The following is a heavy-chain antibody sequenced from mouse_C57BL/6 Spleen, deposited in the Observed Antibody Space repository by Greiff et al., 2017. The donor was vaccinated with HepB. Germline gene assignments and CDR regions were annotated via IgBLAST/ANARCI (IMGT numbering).Heavy chain of an antibody. D-gene: IGHD4-1*01. CDR1: GYTFTDYY. J-gene: IGHJ3*01. CDR2: INPNNGGT. V-gene: IGHV1-26*01. CDR3: AQAWGTGTGDAY. Sequence: VQLQQSGPELVKPGASVKISCKASGYTFTDYYMNWVKQSHGKSLEWIGDINPNNGGTRYNQKFKGKATLTVDKSSSTAYMELRSLTSEDSAVYYCAQAWGTGTGDAYWGQGTLVTVSA.